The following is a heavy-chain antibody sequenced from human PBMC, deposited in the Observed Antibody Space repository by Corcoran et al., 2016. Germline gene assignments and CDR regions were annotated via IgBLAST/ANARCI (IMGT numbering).Heavy chain of an antibody. CDR2: ISYDGSNK. Sequence: QVQLVESGGGVVQPGRSLRLSCAASRFTFSSYGMHWVRQAPGKGLEWVAVISYDGSNKYYADSVKGRFTISRDNSKNTLYLQMNSLRAEEKGVDYCAEGVYDFWSGNIVGYFDYWGQGTLGTVPS. D-gene: IGHD3-3*01. J-gene: IGHJ4*02. CDR3: AEGVYDFWSGNIVGYFDY. CDR1: RFTFSSYG. V-gene: IGHV3-30*18.